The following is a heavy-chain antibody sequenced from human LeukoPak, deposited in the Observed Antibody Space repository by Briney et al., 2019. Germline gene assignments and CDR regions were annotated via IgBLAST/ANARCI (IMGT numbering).Heavy chain of an antibody. CDR1: GFTFSSYG. Sequence: GGSLRLSCAASGFTFSSYGMHWVRQAPGKGLEWVAFIRYDGSNKYYADSVKGRFTISRDNSKNTLYPQMNSLRAEDTAVYYCAKAKGLTMVRGVNAFDIWGQGTMVTVSS. CDR3: AKAKGLTMVRGVNAFDI. V-gene: IGHV3-30*02. CDR2: IRYDGSNK. J-gene: IGHJ3*02. D-gene: IGHD3-10*01.